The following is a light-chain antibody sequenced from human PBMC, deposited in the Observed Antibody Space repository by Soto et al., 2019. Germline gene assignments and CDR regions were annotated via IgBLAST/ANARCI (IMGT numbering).Light chain of an antibody. V-gene: IGKV1-39*01. J-gene: IGKJ4*01. CDR2: RSS. Sequence: DIQMTQSPSSLSVCIGDRVIITCRASQSISTYLNWYQYKPGKAPRLVIFRSSTLQSGVPSRFSGCGSGTDFTLTISSLQPEDFATYFCQQTFSPYVSFGGGTRVEI. CDR1: QSISTY. CDR3: QQTFSPYVS.